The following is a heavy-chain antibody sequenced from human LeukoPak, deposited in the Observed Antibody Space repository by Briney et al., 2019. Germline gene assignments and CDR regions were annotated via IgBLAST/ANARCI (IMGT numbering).Heavy chain of an antibody. CDR2: IFYDGSNK. D-gene: IGHD4-11*01. J-gene: IGHJ6*02. CDR3: ARVYSNSPEYGMDV. V-gene: IGHV3-33*01. CDR1: GFTFSSYG. Sequence: GGSLRLSCAASGFTFSSYGMHWVRQAPGKGLEWVTVIFYDGSNKYYADSVKGRFSISRDNSKNTLYLQMNSLRAEDMAVYYCARVYSNSPEYGMDVWGQGTTVTVSS.